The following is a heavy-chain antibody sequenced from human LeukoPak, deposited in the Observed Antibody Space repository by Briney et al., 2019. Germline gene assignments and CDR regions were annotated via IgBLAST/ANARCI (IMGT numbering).Heavy chain of an antibody. Sequence: ASVKVSCKASGGTFSSYAISWVRQAPGQGLEWMGGIIPIFGTANYAQKFQGRVTITADESTSTAYMELSSLRSEDTAVYYCAHSSGYPGYFDYWGQGTLVTVSS. CDR1: GGTFSSYA. CDR3: AHSSGYPGYFDY. CDR2: IIPIFGTA. J-gene: IGHJ4*02. V-gene: IGHV1-69*13. D-gene: IGHD3-22*01.